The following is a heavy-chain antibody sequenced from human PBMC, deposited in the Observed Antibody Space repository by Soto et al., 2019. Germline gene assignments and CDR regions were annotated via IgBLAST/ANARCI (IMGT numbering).Heavy chain of an antibody. CDR3: AKDMMSVVPAPGEYYYYMDV. D-gene: IGHD2-2*01. CDR2: ISYDGSNK. CDR1: GFTFSSYG. J-gene: IGHJ6*03. Sequence: PGGSLRLSCAASGFTFSSYGMHWVRQAPGKGLEWVAVISYDGSNKYYADSVKGRFTISRDNSKNTLYLQMNSLRAEDTAVYYCAKDMMSVVPAPGEYYYYMDVWGKGTTVTVSS. V-gene: IGHV3-30*18.